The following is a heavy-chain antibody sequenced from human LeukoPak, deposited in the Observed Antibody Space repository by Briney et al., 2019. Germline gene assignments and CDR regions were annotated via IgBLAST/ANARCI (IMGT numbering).Heavy chain of an antibody. V-gene: IGHV3-21*01. J-gene: IGHJ4*02. CDR1: GFTFSSYS. CDR2: ISSSSSYI. Sequence: GESLKISCAASGFTFSSYSMNWVRQAPGKGLEWVSSISSSSSYIYYADSVKGRFTISRDNAKNSLYLQMNSLRAEDTAVYYCARGEGYYYDSSGYYWGQGTLVTVSS. D-gene: IGHD3-22*01. CDR3: ARGEGYYYDSSGYY.